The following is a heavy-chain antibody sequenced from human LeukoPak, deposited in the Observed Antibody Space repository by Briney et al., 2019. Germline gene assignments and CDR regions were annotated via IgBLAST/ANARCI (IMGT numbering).Heavy chain of an antibody. V-gene: IGHV1-18*01. CDR3: ARVGLWFSYYYYMDV. J-gene: IGHJ6*03. D-gene: IGHD3-10*01. CDR2: ISAYNGNT. Sequence: ASVKVSCKASGYTFTSYGISWVRQAPGQGLEWMGWISAYNGNTNYAQKLQGRVTMTTDTSTSTAYMELSSLRSEDTAVYYCARVGLWFSYYYYMDVWGKGTTVTVSS. CDR1: GYTFTSYG.